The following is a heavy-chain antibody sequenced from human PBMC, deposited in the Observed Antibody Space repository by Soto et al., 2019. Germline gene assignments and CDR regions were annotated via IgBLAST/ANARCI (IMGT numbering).Heavy chain of an antibody. CDR2: IYYSGST. CDR3: ARQPDTFSYYGMDV. J-gene: IGHJ6*02. Sequence: QLQLQESGPGLVKPSETLSLTCTVSGGSISSSSYYWGWIRQPPGKGLEWIGSIYYSGSTYYNPSLKSRVTISVDTSKNQFSLKLSSVTAADTAVYYCARQPDTFSYYGMDVWGQGTTVTVSS. V-gene: IGHV4-39*01. CDR1: GGSISSSSYY.